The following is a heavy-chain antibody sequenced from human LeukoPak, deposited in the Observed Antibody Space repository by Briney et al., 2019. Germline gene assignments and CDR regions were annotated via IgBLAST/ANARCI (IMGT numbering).Heavy chain of an antibody. D-gene: IGHD1-26*01. CDR3: TRDASGDTSSGPRMDV. V-gene: IGHV3-33*01. J-gene: IGHJ6*02. Sequence: PGGSLRLSCAASGFAFSRSGMHWVRQAPGKGLEWVAVVWYDGSNKHYADSVKGRFTISRDNSNNTLYLQMTSLRAEDTAVYYCTRDASGDTSSGPRMDVWGQGTTVTVS. CDR1: GFAFSRSG. CDR2: VWYDGSNK.